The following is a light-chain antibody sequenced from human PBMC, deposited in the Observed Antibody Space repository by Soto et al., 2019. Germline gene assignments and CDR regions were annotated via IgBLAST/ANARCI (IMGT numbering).Light chain of an antibody. CDR3: ISYKTDDTFV. Sequence: QSALTQPASVSGSPGQSITISCAGTRSDIGASNSVPWYQHLPGRSPTLIIYEATNRPSGVSERFSGSKAGDTASLTISGLQADDESEYFCISYKTDDTFVFGGGTKLTVL. CDR1: RSDIGASNS. V-gene: IGLV2-14*01. J-gene: IGLJ2*01. CDR2: EAT.